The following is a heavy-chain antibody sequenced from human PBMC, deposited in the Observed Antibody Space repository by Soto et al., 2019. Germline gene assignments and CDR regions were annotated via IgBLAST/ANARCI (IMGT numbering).Heavy chain of an antibody. Sequence: EVQLVESGGGLVQPGGSVRLSCAASGFTFSSYWMHWVRQAPEKGLMWVSRIHNDGSTTRYADSVKARFTISRDNAKNTLYLQMSSLRVEDTAVYYCARDNWNSYWGQGTLVTVSS. D-gene: IGHD1-7*01. V-gene: IGHV3-74*01. CDR3: ARDNWNSY. CDR1: GFTFSSYW. CDR2: IHNDGSTT. J-gene: IGHJ4*01.